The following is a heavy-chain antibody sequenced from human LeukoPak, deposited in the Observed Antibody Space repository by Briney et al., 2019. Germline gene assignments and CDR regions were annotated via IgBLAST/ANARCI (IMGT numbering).Heavy chain of an antibody. CDR2: ISSSGSTI. CDR1: GFTFSDYY. J-gene: IGHJ4*02. D-gene: IGHD3-22*01. CDR3: AKEGWDLRYYYDSSGYSLFDY. V-gene: IGHV3-11*04. Sequence: GGSLRLSCAASGFTFSDYYMSWIRQAPGKGLEWVSYISSSGSTIYYADSVKGRFTISRDNSKNTLYLQMNSLRAEDTAVYYCAKEGWDLRYYYDSSGYSLFDYWGQGTLVTVSS.